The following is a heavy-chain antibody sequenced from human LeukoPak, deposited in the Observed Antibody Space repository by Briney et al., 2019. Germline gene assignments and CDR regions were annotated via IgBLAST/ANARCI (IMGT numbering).Heavy chain of an antibody. V-gene: IGHV3-53*01. CDR2: IYSGGGT. CDR3: ARGGRYYDSSGYYHDAFDI. D-gene: IGHD3-22*01. Sequence: PGGSLRLSCAASGFTFSSYAMSWVRQAPGKGLEWVSVIYSGGGTYYANSVKGRFAISRDNSKNTLYLQMNSLRAEDTAVYYCARGGRYYDSSGYYHDAFDIWGQGTMVTVSS. J-gene: IGHJ3*02. CDR1: GFTFSSYA.